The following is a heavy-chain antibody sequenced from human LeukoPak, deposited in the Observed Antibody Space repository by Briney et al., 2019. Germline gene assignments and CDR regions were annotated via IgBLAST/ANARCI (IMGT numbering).Heavy chain of an antibody. D-gene: IGHD3-10*01. CDR1: GGTFSSYA. CDR3: ARDLWFGELGGQFDY. CDR2: IIPILGIA. Sequence: GASVKVSCKASGGTFSSYAISWVRQAPGQGLEWMGRIIPILGIANYAQKFRGRVTITADKSTSTAYMELSSLRSEDTAVYYCARDLWFGELGGQFDYWGQGTLVTVSS. V-gene: IGHV1-69*04. J-gene: IGHJ4*02.